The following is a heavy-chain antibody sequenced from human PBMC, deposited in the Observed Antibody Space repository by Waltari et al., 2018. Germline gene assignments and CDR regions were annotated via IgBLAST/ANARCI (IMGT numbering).Heavy chain of an antibody. CDR3: ARLPISLGVGSVFDI. CDR2: IYYSGST. J-gene: IGHJ3*02. D-gene: IGHD2-15*01. V-gene: IGHV4-39*01. CDR1: GGSISSSTYY. Sequence: QMQLQESGPGLVKPSEPLSLTCTVSGGSISSSTYYWGWSRQPPGKGLEWIGNIYYSGSTYYKPSLKSRLTISVDTSKNQFSLNLRSVTAADTAVYYCARLPISLGVGSVFDIWGQGTMVTVSS.